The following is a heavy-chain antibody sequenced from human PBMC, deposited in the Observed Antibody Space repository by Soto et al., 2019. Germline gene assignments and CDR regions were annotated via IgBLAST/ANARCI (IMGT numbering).Heavy chain of an antibody. Sequence: QVQLVESGGGVVQPGRSLRLSCAASGFTFSSYGMHWVRQAPGKGLEWAAVISYDGSNKYYADSVKGRFTISRDNSKNTLYLQMNSLRAEDTAVYYCANQAVAGAKYLDYWGQGTLVTVSS. J-gene: IGHJ4*02. D-gene: IGHD6-19*01. CDR2: ISYDGSNK. CDR1: GFTFSSYG. CDR3: ANQAVAGAKYLDY. V-gene: IGHV3-30*18.